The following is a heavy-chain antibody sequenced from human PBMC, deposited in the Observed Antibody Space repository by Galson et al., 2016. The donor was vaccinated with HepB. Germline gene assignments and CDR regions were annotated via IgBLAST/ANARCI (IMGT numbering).Heavy chain of an antibody. V-gene: IGHV3-11*01. CDR2: ISDVSRTI. D-gene: IGHD4-17*01. CDR3: ARLGQWVDDYGDY. J-gene: IGHJ4*03. CDR1: GFTFSDYF. Sequence: SLRLSCATSGFTFSDYFMTWVRQSPGKGLEWIAYISDVSRTIYYADSVKGRFTISRDNSEKSLFLQMSGLRAGDTAVYYCARLGQWVDDYGDYWGQGTTVT.